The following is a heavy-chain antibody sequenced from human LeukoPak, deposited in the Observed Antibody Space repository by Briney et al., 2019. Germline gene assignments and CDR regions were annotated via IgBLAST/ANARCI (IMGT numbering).Heavy chain of an antibody. J-gene: IGHJ3*02. V-gene: IGHV4-59*01. CDR3: ASTLYYDILTGYYSLSAAFDI. CDR1: GGSIRSYY. CDR2: IYYSGST. D-gene: IGHD3-9*01. Sequence: SETLSLTCTVSGGSIRSYYWSWIRQPPGKGLEWIGYIYYSGSTNYNPSLKSRVTISVDTSKNQFSLKLSSVTAADTAVYYCASTLYYDILTGYYSLSAAFDIWGQGTMVTVSS.